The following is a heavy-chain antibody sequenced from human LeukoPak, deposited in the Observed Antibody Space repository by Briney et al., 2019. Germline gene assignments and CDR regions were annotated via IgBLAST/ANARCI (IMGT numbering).Heavy chain of an antibody. Sequence: GGSLRLSCAASGFTFSNAWMSWVRQAPGKGLEWVGRIKSKTDGGTTDYTAPVKGRFTISRDDSKNTLYLQMDSLKTEDTAVYYCTTSTCTNGVSYTSVDYWGQGNLVTVSS. D-gene: IGHD2-8*01. CDR1: GFTFSNAW. CDR3: TTSTCTNGVSYTSVDY. CDR2: IKSKTDGGTT. J-gene: IGHJ4*02. V-gene: IGHV3-15*01.